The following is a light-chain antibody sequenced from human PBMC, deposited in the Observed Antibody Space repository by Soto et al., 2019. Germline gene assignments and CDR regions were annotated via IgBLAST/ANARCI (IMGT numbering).Light chain of an antibody. CDR3: LQSYSPPYT. J-gene: IGKJ2*01. V-gene: IGKV1-5*01. CDR1: QSISSW. CDR2: DAS. Sequence: DIQMTQSPSTLSASVGDRVTITCRASQSISSWLAWYQQKPGKAPKLLIYDASSLESGVPSRFSGSGSGTEFTLTISSLQPDDFATYYCLQSYSPPYTFGRGTKLEIK.